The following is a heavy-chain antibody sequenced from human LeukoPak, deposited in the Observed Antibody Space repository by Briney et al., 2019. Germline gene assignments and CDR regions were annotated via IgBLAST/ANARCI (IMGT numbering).Heavy chain of an antibody. D-gene: IGHD3-10*01. CDR3: ARQFGDY. CDR2: IYSGGNT. CDR1: GFTVSSTY. Sequence: GGSLRLSCAASGFTVSSTYMSWVRQAPGKGLEWVSVIYSGGNTYYADSVKGRFTISRDDSKNTLYLQMNSLRVEDTAVYYCARQFGDYWGQGTLVTVSS. J-gene: IGHJ4*02. V-gene: IGHV3-53*01.